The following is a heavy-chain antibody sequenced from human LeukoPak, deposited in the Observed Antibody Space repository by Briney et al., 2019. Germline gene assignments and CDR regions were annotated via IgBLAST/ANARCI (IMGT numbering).Heavy chain of an antibody. D-gene: IGHD3-16*01. CDR3: ARDLHGSRGEFDY. Sequence: SQTLSLTCAISGDSVTSGIWNRIRQSPSRGLEWLGRTYHWSKWFNDYAVSVESRMTINADTSRNQFSLQLNSVTPEDTAVYYCARDLHGSRGEFDYWGQGTLVTVSP. CDR1: GDSVTSGI. CDR2: TYHWSKWFN. J-gene: IGHJ4*02. V-gene: IGHV6-1*01.